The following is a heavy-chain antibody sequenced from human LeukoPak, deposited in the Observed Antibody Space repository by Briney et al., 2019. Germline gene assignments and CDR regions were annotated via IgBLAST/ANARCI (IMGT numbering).Heavy chain of an antibody. V-gene: IGHV1-2*02. CDR2: INPNSGGT. Sequence: GASVKVSCKASGYTFTGYYMHRVRQAPGQGLEWMGWINPNSGGTNYAQKFQGRVTMTRDTSIRTAYMELSRLRSDDTAVYYCAGPVGGWYDYYYYGMDVWGQGTTVTVSS. D-gene: IGHD6-19*01. CDR1: GYTFTGYY. CDR3: AGPVGGWYDYYYYGMDV. J-gene: IGHJ6*02.